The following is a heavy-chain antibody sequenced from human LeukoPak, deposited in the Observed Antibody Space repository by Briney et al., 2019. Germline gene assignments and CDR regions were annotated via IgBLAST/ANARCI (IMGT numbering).Heavy chain of an antibody. CDR3: AKVRPTGYSTFDY. CDR2: LTTAGADI. D-gene: IGHD3-9*01. J-gene: IGHJ4*02. CDR1: GFNFRSYA. V-gene: IGHV3-23*01. Sequence: PGGSLRLSCEASGFNFRSYAMSWVRQAPGKGLEWVAGLTTAGADIHYADSVKGRFTVSRDNFKNTLYLQMHSLRADDTAVYFCAKVRPTGYSTFDYWGQGTLVTVSS.